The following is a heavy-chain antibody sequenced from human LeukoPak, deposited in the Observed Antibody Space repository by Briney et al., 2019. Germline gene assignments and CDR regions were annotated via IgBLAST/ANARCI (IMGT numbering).Heavy chain of an antibody. Sequence: GGSLRLSCAASGFTFSSYARHWVRQAPGKGLEWVAVISYDGSNKYYADSVKGRFTISRDNSKNTLYLQMNSLRAEDTAVYYCARALLRYFDNHDYWGQGTLVTVSS. D-gene: IGHD3-9*01. V-gene: IGHV3-30*04. CDR2: ISYDGSNK. CDR1: GFTFSSYA. CDR3: ARALLRYFDNHDY. J-gene: IGHJ4*02.